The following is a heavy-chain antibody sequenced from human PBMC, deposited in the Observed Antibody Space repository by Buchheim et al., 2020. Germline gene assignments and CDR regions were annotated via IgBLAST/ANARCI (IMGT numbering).Heavy chain of an antibody. D-gene: IGHD2-8*01. J-gene: IGHJ2*01. CDR1: GGSISSSSYY. V-gene: IGHV4-39*01. CDR3: ARHEDCTNGVCAPLGYFDL. Sequence: QLQLQESGPGLVKPSETLSLTCTVSGGSISSSSYYWGWIRQPPGKGLEWIGSSYSSGSTYYNPSLKSRVTISEDTSTNQFSLKLSSVTAADTAVYYCARHEDCTNGVCAPLGYFDLWGRGTL. CDR2: SYSSGST.